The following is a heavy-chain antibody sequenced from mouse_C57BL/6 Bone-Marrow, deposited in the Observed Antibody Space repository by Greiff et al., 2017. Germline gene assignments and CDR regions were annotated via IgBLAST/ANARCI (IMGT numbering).Heavy chain of an antibody. Sequence: QVQLQQSGAELVRPGASVTLSCKASGYTFTDYEMHWVKQTPVHGLEWIGAIDPETGGTAYNQKVKGKAILTADKSSSTAYMELRSLTSEDSAVYYCTRGGDYWYFDVWGRGTTVTVSS. CDR1: GYTFTDYE. J-gene: IGHJ1*03. CDR3: TRGGDYWYFDV. CDR2: IDPETGGT. V-gene: IGHV1-15*01.